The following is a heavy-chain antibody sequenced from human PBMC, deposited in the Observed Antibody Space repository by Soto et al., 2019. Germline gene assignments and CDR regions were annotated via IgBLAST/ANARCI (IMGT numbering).Heavy chain of an antibody. D-gene: IGHD1-26*01. CDR1: GGSISNSNW. CDR3: AHRPIVGAAI. CDR2: IYHSGST. Sequence: QVQLQESGPGLVKPSGTLSLTCGVFGGSISNSNWWTWVRQPPGKGLERIGEIYHSGSTNYNSSLMSRVTISLDKVNNQFSLKLTSVTAADTAVYYCAHRPIVGAAIWGHGTRVTVSS. V-gene: IGHV4-4*02. J-gene: IGHJ4*01.